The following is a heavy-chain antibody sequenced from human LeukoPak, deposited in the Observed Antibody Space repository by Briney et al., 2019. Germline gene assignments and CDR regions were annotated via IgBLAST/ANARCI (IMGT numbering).Heavy chain of an antibody. CDR2: ISSSSSTI. CDR3: ARVFFLYAYYYAPSQEDAFDI. Sequence: TGGSLILSCAASGFTFSSYSMNWVRQAPGKGLEWVSYISSSSSTIYYADSVKGRFTISRDNAKNSLYLQMNSLRDEDTAVYYCARVFFLYAYYYAPSQEDAFDIWGQGTMVTVSS. V-gene: IGHV3-48*02. D-gene: IGHD3-10*01. J-gene: IGHJ3*02. CDR1: GFTFSSYS.